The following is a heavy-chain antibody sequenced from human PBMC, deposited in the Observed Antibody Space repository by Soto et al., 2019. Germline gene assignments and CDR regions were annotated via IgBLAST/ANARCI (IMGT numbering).Heavy chain of an antibody. Sequence: ASVKVSCKASGYTFSDYFIQWLRQAPGQGLEWVAWINPKTAATNYAKKFQDRVTLTSDTSFSTAYLELTRLRPDDTAVYYCARIKWGPDYYSGMDVWGQGTAVTVSS. J-gene: IGHJ6*02. CDR3: ARIKWGPDYYSGMDV. D-gene: IGHD1-26*01. CDR1: GYTFSDYF. CDR2: INPKTAAT. V-gene: IGHV1-2*02.